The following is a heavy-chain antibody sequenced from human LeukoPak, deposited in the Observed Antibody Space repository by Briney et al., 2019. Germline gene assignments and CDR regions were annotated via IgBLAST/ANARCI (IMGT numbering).Heavy chain of an antibody. CDR2: IIPIFGIA. CDR1: GGTFNIYA. D-gene: IGHD3-22*01. Sequence: SVTVSFKASGGTFNIYAISWVRQAPGQGREWMGGIIPIFGIANYSRKFQGRVTITADKSTSTAYMELSRLRSEDTAVYYCARDSNHYYDSSGYSPDAFDIWGQGTMVTVSS. J-gene: IGHJ3*02. CDR3: ARDSNHYYDSSGYSPDAFDI. V-gene: IGHV1-69*10.